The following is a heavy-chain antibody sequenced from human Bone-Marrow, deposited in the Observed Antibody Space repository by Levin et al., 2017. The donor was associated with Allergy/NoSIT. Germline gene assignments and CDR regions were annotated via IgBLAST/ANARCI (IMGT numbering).Heavy chain of an antibody. CDR1: GYTFTSYA. J-gene: IGHJ4*02. CDR3: AREQDIVVVPAAMDY. CDR2: INAGNGNT. Sequence: GESLKISCKASGYTFTSYAMHWVRQAPGQRLEWMGWINAGNGNTKYSQKFQGRVTITRDTSASTAYMELSSLRSEDTAVYYCAREQDIVVVPAAMDYWGQGTLVTVSS. V-gene: IGHV1-3*01. D-gene: IGHD2-2*01.